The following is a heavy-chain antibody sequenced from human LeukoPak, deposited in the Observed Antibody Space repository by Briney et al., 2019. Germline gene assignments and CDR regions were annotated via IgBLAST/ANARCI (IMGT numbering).Heavy chain of an antibody. CDR1: DDSITIYY. Sequence: SETLSLTCTVSDDSITIYYWSWIRQPPGKGLEWIGYIYYSGSTNYNPSLKSRVTISVDTSKNQFSLKLSSVTAADTAVYYCARSTRQAYQLRFDPWGQGTLVTVSS. CDR3: ARSTRQAYQLRFDP. D-gene: IGHD2-2*01. V-gene: IGHV4-59*01. J-gene: IGHJ5*02. CDR2: IYYSGST.